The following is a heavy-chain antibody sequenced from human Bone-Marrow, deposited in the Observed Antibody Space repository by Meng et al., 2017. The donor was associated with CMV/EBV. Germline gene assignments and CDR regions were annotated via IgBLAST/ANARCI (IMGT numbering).Heavy chain of an antibody. J-gene: IGHJ5*02. Sequence: ASVKVSCKASGYTFTGYYMHWVRQAPGQGLEWMGWINPNSGGTNYAQKFQGRVTMTRDTSISTAYMELTRLRSDDTAVYYCARTPSSSSLGFSWGLGTLVTVPS. D-gene: IGHD6-6*01. V-gene: IGHV1-2*02. CDR3: ARTPSSSSLGFS. CDR1: GYTFTGYY. CDR2: INPNSGGT.